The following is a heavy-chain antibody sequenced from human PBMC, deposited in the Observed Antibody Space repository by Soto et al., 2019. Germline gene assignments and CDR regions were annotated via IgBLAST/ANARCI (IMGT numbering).Heavy chain of an antibody. V-gene: IGHV5-51*01. J-gene: IGHJ6*03. CDR2: VYPGDSDT. Sequence: GESLKISCKGSGYSFTFFWIAWVRQMPGKGLEWMGIVYPGDSDTRYSPSFQGQVTISADKSINTIYLQWTSLKASDTAMYYCARHGYCSGSNFYSDFYYYMDVWGKGNTVTVSS. CDR3: ARHGYCSGSNFYSDFYYYMDV. CDR1: GYSFTFFW. D-gene: IGHD2-15*01.